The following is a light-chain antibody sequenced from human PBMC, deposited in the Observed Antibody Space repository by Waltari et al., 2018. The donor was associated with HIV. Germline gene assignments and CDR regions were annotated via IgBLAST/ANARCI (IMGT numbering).Light chain of an antibody. CDR1: QGIRSY. CDR2: GAS. V-gene: IGKV1-9*01. CDR3: QQQASYPLT. J-gene: IGKJ3*01. Sequence: DVLLTQSPRFLSASVGDRVAFTCRASQGIRSYLAWYQQSPGRAPRLLIYGASTFETGVPSRFSGSGSGTLFTLTINSLQPEDFGTYYCQQQASYPLTFGPGTRVDV.